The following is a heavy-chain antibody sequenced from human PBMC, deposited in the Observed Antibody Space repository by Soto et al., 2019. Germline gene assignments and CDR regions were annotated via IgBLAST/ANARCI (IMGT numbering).Heavy chain of an antibody. CDR1: GFTFSTYA. D-gene: IGHD5-18*01. V-gene: IGHV3-23*05. J-gene: IGHJ4*02. CDR3: AKGGYNYGFLFDC. CDR2: IDNSGGIT. Sequence: EVQLLESGGGLVQPGGSLRLSCAASGFTFSTYAMSWVRQAPGKGLEWVSTIDNSGGITYYADSVKGRFTISRDNSKNTLYLQMNSLIAEYTAVYYCAKGGYNYGFLFDCWGQGTLVTVSS.